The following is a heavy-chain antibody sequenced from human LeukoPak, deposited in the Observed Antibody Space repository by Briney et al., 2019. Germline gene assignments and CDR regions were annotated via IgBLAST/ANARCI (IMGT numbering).Heavy chain of an antibody. CDR1: GGTFSGYY. V-gene: IGHV4-34*01. CDR2: INHSGST. Sequence: ETLSLTCAVYGGTFSGYYWSWIRQPPGKGLEWIGEINHSGSTNYNPSLKSRVTISVDTSKNQFSLKLSSVTAADTAVYYCARGSGGVVPAVTPDYYMDVWGKGTTVTVSS. J-gene: IGHJ6*03. D-gene: IGHD2-2*01. CDR3: ARGSGGVVPAVTPDYYMDV.